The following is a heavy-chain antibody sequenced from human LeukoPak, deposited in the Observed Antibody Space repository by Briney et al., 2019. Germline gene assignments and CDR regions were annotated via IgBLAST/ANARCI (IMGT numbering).Heavy chain of an antibody. D-gene: IGHD3-22*01. CDR3: ARGLRYYDSRDRFDF. V-gene: IGHV4-39*07. CDR1: GDSISSSSYS. Sequence: SETLSLTCTVSGDSISSSSYSWAWIRQPPGTGLEWLATVYYRVTSYSNPSLRSRVSISLDASQNQLSLRVTSVTAADTAVYYCARGLRYYDSRDRFDFWGQGALVTVSS. J-gene: IGHJ4*02. CDR2: VYYRVTS.